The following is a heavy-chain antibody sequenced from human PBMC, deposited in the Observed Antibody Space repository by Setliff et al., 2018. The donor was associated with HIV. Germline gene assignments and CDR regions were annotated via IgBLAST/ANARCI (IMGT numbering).Heavy chain of an antibody. J-gene: IGHJ5*01. CDR1: GDSVRSSRYY. Sequence: SETLSLTCTVSGDSVRSSRYYWSWIRQPAGMGLEWIGRFDSSGGTDYNPSLKSRVTISKDTSKNQLSLKLTSATAADTAVYFCARRVLQDSTITSSNWFDSWGQGTLVTVSS. CDR2: FDSSGGT. D-gene: IGHD2-2*01. V-gene: IGHV4-61*02. CDR3: ARRVLQDSTITSSNWFDS.